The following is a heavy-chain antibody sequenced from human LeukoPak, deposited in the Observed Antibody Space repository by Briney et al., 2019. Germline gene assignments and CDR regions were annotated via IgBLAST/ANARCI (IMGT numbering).Heavy chain of an antibody. V-gene: IGHV3-7*01. D-gene: IGHD6-6*01. CDR1: GFTFSSYW. Sequence: PGGSLRLSCAASGFTFSSYWMRWVRQAPGKGLEWVANIKQDGSGKYYVDSVKGRFTISRDNAKNSLYLQMNSLRAEDTAVYYCARVPLVPYSSSSPPDYWGQGTLVTVSS. J-gene: IGHJ4*02. CDR3: ARVPLVPYSSSSPPDY. CDR2: IKQDGSGK.